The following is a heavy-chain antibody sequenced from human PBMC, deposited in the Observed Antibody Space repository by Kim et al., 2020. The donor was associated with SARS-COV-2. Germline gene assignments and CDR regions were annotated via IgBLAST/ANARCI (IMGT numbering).Heavy chain of an antibody. CDR1: GGSFSAYY. D-gene: IGHD6-19*01. V-gene: IGHV4-34*01. J-gene: IGHJ4*02. CDR2: INHAGTT. Sequence: SETLSLTCAVYGGSFSAYYWSWIRQSPGKGLEWIGEINHAGTTNYNPSLKSRVTLSMQTSKNQLSLKLNSVTAADTAVYYCARGGMGQWLTYWGQGTLVTVSS. CDR3: ARGGMGQWLTY.